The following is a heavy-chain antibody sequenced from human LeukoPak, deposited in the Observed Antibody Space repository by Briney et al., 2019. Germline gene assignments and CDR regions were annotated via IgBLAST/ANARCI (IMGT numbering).Heavy chain of an antibody. CDR2: ISSSSSYI. J-gene: IGHJ4*02. V-gene: IGHV3-21*01. CDR3: ARAMVRGVIADY. Sequence: GGSLPLSCAASGFTYSSYSLNWVRQPPGKGLEGVSSISSSSSYIYYADSVKGRFTISRDNAKNSLYLQMNSLRAEDTAVYYCARAMVRGVIADYWGQGTLVTASS. D-gene: IGHD3-10*01. CDR1: GFTYSSYS.